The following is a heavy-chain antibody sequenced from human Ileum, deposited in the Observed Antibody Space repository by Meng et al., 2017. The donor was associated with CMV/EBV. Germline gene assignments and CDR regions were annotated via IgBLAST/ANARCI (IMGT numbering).Heavy chain of an antibody. V-gene: IGHV3-53*05. Sequence: GESLKISCAASGFTFTSSSLSWVRQAPGKGLEWVSLIYNDGATHYADSVKGRFTVSRDASKNTLYLQMNSLRPEDTALYYCARHRPGPSSVLRNDYWGQGTLVTVSS. CDR1: GFTFTSSS. D-gene: IGHD3-16*01. CDR2: IYNDGAT. J-gene: IGHJ4*02. CDR3: ARHRPGPSSVLRNDY.